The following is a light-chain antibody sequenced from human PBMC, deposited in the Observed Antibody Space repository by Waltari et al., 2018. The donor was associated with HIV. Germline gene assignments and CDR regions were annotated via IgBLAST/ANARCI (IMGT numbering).Light chain of an antibody. V-gene: IGKV3-20*01. Sequence: EIVLTQSPGTLSLSPGARATLSCRASQRVSTNYLAWYQQKPGQAPRLLIYGASSRATGSPDRFSGSGSGTDFTLTISRLEPEDFAVYYCQQYGTSPLTFGGGTNVDMK. CDR3: QQYGTSPLT. CDR1: QRVSTNY. J-gene: IGKJ4*01. CDR2: GAS.